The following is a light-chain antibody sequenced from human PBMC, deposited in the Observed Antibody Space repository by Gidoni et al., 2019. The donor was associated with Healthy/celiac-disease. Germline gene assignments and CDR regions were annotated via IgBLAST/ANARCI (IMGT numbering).Light chain of an antibody. J-gene: IGKJ4*01. Sequence: DLQMPQSPSSLSASVGDRVTITCRASQSISSYLNWYQQKPGTAPKLLIYAASSLQSGVPSRFSGSGSGTDFTLTISSLQPEDFATYYCQQSYSTPLTFGAGTKVEIK. CDR2: AAS. V-gene: IGKV1-39*01. CDR3: QQSYSTPLT. CDR1: QSISSY.